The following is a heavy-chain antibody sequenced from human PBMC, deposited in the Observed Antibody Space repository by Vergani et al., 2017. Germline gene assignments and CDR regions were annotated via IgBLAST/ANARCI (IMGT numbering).Heavy chain of an antibody. CDR1: GYSISSGYY. V-gene: IGHV4-38-2*01. D-gene: IGHD3-9*01. J-gene: IGHJ4*02. CDR2: IYHSGST. CDR3: ARGGSITIPI. Sequence: QLQLQESGPGLVKPSETLSLTCAVSGYSISSGYYWGWLRQPPGKGLEWIGSIYHSGSTYYNPSLKSRVTISVDTSKNQFSLKLSSVTAADTAVYYCARGGSITIPIWGQGTLVTVSS.